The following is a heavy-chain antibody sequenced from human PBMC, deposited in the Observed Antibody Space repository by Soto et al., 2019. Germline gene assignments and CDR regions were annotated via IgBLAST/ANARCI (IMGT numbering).Heavy chain of an antibody. V-gene: IGHV3-9*01. D-gene: IGHD4-4*01. Sequence: EVQLVESGGGWVQPGRSLRLSCAASGFTFENYAMHWVRQGPGKGLEWVAGISWKSGSIGYADSVRGRFTISRDNAKNSLYLQMNSLRPEDTALYYCAKDKAYSNYQYYFASWGQGTLVTVSS. CDR2: ISWKSGSI. CDR1: GFTFENYA. CDR3: AKDKAYSNYQYYFAS. J-gene: IGHJ4*02.